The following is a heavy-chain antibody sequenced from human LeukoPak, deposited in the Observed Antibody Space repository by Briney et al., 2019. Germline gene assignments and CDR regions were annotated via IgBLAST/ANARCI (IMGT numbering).Heavy chain of an antibody. V-gene: IGHV1-46*01. CDR1: GYTFTTFP. D-gene: IGHD2-2*01. CDR2: INPSGGST. Sequence: ASVKVSCKASGYTFTTFPMHSVRQAPGQGLEWMGIINPSGGSTNYAQKFQGRVTMTRDTSTSTVYMELSSLRSEDTAAYYCARLGYCISTVCHWGQGALVTVSS. CDR3: ARLGYCISTVCH. J-gene: IGHJ4*02.